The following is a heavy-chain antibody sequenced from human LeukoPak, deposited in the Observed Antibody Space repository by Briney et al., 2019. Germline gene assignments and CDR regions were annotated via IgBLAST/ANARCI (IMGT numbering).Heavy chain of an antibody. CDR1: GFTFSSYW. V-gene: IGHV3-74*01. CDR3: ARVSVGRYYFDN. Sequence: PGGSLRLSCAASGFTFSSYWMHWVRQAPGKGLVWVSRINPDGSTTSYADSVKGRFTISRDSAKNTLYLQMYSLRAEDTAVYYCARVSVGRYYFDNWGQGTPVTVS. J-gene: IGHJ4*02. CDR2: INPDGSTT. D-gene: IGHD3-3*02.